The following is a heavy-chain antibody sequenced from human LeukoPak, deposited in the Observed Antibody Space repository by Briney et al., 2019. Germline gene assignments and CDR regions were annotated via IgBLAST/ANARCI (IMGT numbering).Heavy chain of an antibody. Sequence: QSGGSLRLSCAASGFTFSSYAMHWVRQAPGKGLEWVAVISYDGSNKYYADSVKGRFTISRDNSKNTLYLQMNSLRAEDTAVYYCAKEEKSYYGFWGAEPFDYWGQGTLVTVSS. V-gene: IGHV3-30-3*01. CDR1: GFTFSSYA. J-gene: IGHJ4*02. CDR3: AKEEKSYYGFWGAEPFDY. D-gene: IGHD3-3*01. CDR2: ISYDGSNK.